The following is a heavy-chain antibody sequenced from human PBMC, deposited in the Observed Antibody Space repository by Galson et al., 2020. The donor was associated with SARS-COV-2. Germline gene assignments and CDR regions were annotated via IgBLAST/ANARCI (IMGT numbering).Heavy chain of an antibody. CDR3: ARGFTAPGYSSGWYYYYYYMDV. CDR1: GFTFSRYG. V-gene: IGHV3-23*01. J-gene: IGHJ6*03. D-gene: IGHD6-19*01. Sequence: GESLKISCVGYGFTFSRYGMSWVRQAPGQGLDWVATTSATTYYADSVRRRFIISRDDSKNTLYLQMNGLSADDTAVYYCARGFTAPGYSSGWYYYYYYMDVWGKGTTVTISS. CDR2: TSATT.